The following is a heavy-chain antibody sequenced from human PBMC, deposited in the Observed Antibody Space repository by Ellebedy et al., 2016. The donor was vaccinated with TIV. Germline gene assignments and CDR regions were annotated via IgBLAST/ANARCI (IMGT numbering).Heavy chain of an antibody. Sequence: SETLSLTCAVSGGSFSAYYWSWIRQTPGKGLEWIGEISHSGSTYYDTSLQSRVSISLDTSRKQFSLRLVSLTAADTAVYYCARGRSAVVTAYNWLDPWGQGTLVTVSS. CDR3: ARGRSAVVTAYNWLDP. CDR1: GGSFSAYY. J-gene: IGHJ5*02. CDR2: ISHSGST. V-gene: IGHV4-34*01. D-gene: IGHD2-21*02.